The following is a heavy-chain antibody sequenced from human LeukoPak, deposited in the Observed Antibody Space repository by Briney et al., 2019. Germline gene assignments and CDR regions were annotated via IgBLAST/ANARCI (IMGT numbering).Heavy chain of an antibody. CDR2: IRYDGSNK. J-gene: IGHJ4*02. CDR3: AKVRYSSGPDTYYFDY. Sequence: PGGSLRLSCAASGFTFSSYGMHWVRQAPGKGLEWVAFIRYDGSNKYYADSVKGRFTISRDNSKNTLYLQMNSLRAEDTAVYYCAKVRYSSGPDTYYFDYWGQGTLVTVSS. D-gene: IGHD6-19*01. V-gene: IGHV3-30*02. CDR1: GFTFSSYG.